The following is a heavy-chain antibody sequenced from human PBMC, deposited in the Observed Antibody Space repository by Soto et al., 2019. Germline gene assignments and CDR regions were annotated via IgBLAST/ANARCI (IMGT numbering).Heavy chain of an antibody. Sequence: EVQLVESGGGLVQPGGSLRLSCAASGFTFSNAWMSWVRQAPGKGLEWVGRIKSKTDGGTTDYAAPVKGRFTISRDDSKNTLYLQMNSLKTEDTAVYYCTTSPFRDGYNSGGYWGQGTLVTVSS. CDR2: IKSKTDGGTT. CDR1: GFTFSNAW. J-gene: IGHJ4*02. CDR3: TTSPFRDGYNSGGY. D-gene: IGHD5-12*01. V-gene: IGHV3-15*01.